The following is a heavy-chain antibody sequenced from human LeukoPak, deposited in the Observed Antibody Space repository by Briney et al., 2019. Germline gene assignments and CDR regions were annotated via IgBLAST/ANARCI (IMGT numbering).Heavy chain of an antibody. D-gene: IGHD2-2*01. CDR3: AKGWTCSSTSCYRDY. CDR2: IRYDGSNK. V-gene: IGHV3-30*02. Sequence: GGSLRLSCAASGFTFSSYGMHWVRQAPGKGLEWVAFIRYDGSNKYYADSVKGRFTISRDNSKNTPYLQMNSLRAEDTAVYYCAKGWTCSSTSCYRDYWGQGTLVTVSS. CDR1: GFTFSSYG. J-gene: IGHJ4*02.